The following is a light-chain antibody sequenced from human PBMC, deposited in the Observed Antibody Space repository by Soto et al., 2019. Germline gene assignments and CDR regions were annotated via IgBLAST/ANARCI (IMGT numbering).Light chain of an antibody. Sequence: QSVLTQPPSASGTPGQRVTVSCSGSSSTIGSNNVAWYKKLAGSAPKLLIYENDQRPSGVPDRFSGSKSGTSASLAISGLRPEDEATYYCAAWDDSLNGPLFGGGTQLTVL. J-gene: IGLJ3*02. CDR3: AAWDDSLNGPL. CDR2: END. V-gene: IGLV1-47*01. CDR1: SSTIGSNN.